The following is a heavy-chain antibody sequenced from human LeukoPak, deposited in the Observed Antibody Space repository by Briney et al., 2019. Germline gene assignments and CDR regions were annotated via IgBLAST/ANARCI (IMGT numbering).Heavy chain of an antibody. CDR3: ARDASGYFHYYYMDV. D-gene: IGHD3-3*01. V-gene: IGHV3-21*01. J-gene: IGHJ6*03. CDR2: ISTVSTYT. Sequence: GGSLRLSCAASGFTFSDYSINWVRQAPGKGLEWVFSISTVSTYTNYADSVKGRFSISRDNAKGLLYLQMSNLRDEDTGVYYCARDASGYFHYYYMDVWGKGTTVTVSS. CDR1: GFTFSDYS.